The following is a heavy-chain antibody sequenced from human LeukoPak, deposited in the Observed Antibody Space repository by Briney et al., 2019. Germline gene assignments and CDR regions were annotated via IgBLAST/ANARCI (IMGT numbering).Heavy chain of an antibody. J-gene: IGHJ6*03. CDR3: ARGVNYDILTGYPPRAGYYYYMDV. D-gene: IGHD3-9*01. Sequence: ASVKVSCKASGYTFTSYAMHWVRQAPGQRLEWMGWINAGNGNTKYSQEFQGRVTITRDTSASTAYMELSSLRSDDTAVYYCARGVNYDILTGYPPRAGYYYYMDVWGKGTTVTVSS. CDR2: INAGNGNT. V-gene: IGHV1-3*01. CDR1: GYTFTSYA.